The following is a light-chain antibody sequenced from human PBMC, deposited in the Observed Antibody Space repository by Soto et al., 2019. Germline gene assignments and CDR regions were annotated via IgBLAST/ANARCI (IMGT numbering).Light chain of an antibody. CDR3: QQYNSYSWT. CDR2: KAS. Sequence: DIQMTQSPSTLSASVGDRVTITCRASQSISSRLAWYQQKPGKAPKFLIYKASNLESGVPSRFSGSGSGTEFTLTISSLQPDDFATYYCQQYNSYSWTFGQGTKVEIK. J-gene: IGKJ1*01. V-gene: IGKV1-5*03. CDR1: QSISSR.